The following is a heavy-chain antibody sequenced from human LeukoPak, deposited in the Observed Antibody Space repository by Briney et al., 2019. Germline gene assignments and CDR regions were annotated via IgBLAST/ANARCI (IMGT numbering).Heavy chain of an antibody. CDR3: ARERDGYNLLIDY. V-gene: IGHV1-2*02. CDR2: INPNSGGT. J-gene: IGHJ4*02. Sequence: GASVKVSCKASGYTFTGYYMHWVRQAPGQGLEWMGWINPNSGGTNYAQKCQGRVTMTRDTSISTAYMELSRLRSDDTAVYYCARERDGYNLLIDYWGQGTLVTVSS. D-gene: IGHD5-24*01. CDR1: GYTFTGYY.